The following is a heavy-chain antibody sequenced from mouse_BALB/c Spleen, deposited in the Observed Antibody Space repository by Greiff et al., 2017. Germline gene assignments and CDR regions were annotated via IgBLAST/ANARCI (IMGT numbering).Heavy chain of an antibody. CDR3: ARAYYGNSYAMDY. D-gene: IGHD2-1*01. V-gene: IGHV5-9-4*01. CDR2: ISSGGSYT. CDR1: GFPFSSYA. J-gene: IGHJ4*01. Sequence: EVMLVESGGGLVKPGGSLKLSCAASGFPFSSYAMSWVRQSPEKRLEWVAEISSGGSYTYYPDTVTGRFTISRDNAKNTLYLEMSSLRSEDTAMYYCARAYYGNSYAMDYWGQGTSVTVSS.